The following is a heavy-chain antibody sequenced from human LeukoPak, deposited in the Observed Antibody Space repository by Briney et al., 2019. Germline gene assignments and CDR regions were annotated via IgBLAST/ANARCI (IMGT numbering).Heavy chain of an antibody. CDR2: IDPSDSYI. D-gene: IGHD3-10*01. CDR3: ARHPDLSYYYGSGSTFDY. V-gene: IGHV5-10-1*01. Sequence: GESLEIFWKGSGYNFTSYWIAWGRPMPGEGLEGRGRIDPSDSYINYSPAFQGHVTISADKSISTAYLRWSSLKASDTAMYYCARHPDLSYYYGSGSTFDYWGQGTLVTVPS. J-gene: IGHJ4*02. CDR1: GYNFTSYW.